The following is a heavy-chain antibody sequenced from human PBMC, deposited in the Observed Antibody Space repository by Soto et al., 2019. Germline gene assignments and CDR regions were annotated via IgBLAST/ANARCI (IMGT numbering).Heavy chain of an antibody. V-gene: IGHV1-18*04. CDR3: ARGVTYYYDSSGYASDY. Sequence: SVKVTCKASGYTITAHLLHWVRQAPGQGLEWMGWISAYNGNTNYAQKLQGRVTMTTDTSTSTAYMELRSLRSDDTAVYYCARGVTYYYDSSGYASDYWGQGTLVTVSS. CDR2: ISAYNGNT. D-gene: IGHD3-22*01. CDR1: GYTITAHL. J-gene: IGHJ4*02.